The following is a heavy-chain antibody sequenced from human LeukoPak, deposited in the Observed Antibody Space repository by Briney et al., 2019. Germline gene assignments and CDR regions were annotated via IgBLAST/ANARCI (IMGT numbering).Heavy chain of an antibody. CDR3: TRDEKQSFFDTTAHWILFDS. CDR1: GFTLGDYA. V-gene: IGHV3-49*04. CDR2: IRSYAYGGSK. D-gene: IGHD2-21*02. Sequence: GGSLRLSCTASGFTLGDYALSWVRQAPGKGLEWVGSIRSYAYGGSKQYAASVTCIITSAKDNSHNSVYLRMTRLQTDDTAVYYCTRDEKQSFFDTTAHWILFDSWGQGALVTVSS. J-gene: IGHJ4*02.